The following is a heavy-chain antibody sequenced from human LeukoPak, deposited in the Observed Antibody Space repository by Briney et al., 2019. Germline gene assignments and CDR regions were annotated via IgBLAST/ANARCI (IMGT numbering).Heavy chain of an antibody. CDR2: IKQDGSEK. D-gene: IGHD6-19*01. Sequence: GGSLRLSCAASGFTFSSYAMSWVRQAPGKGLEWVANIKQDGSEKYYVDSVEGRFTISRDNAKNSLYLQMNSLRVEDAAIYYCVRAGTSGWDYYNYAMDVWGQGTTVTVSS. V-gene: IGHV3-7*01. CDR1: GFTFSSYA. CDR3: VRAGTSGWDYYNYAMDV. J-gene: IGHJ6*02.